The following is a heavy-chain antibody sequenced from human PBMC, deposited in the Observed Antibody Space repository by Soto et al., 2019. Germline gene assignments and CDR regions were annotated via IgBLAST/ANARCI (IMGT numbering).Heavy chain of an antibody. J-gene: IGHJ4*02. D-gene: IGHD3-16*01. V-gene: IGHV3-15*07. Sequence: EVQLVESGGGVVEPGGSLRLSCAASGFTFNGAWMNWVRQGPGKGLEWVGGVKSKVDGETIDDAAHVTGRFTISRDDSRNMLYLQMDCLSTEDTARYYCCADLPDWGAYAFDFWGQGALVTVSS. CDR1: GFTFNGAW. CDR2: VKSKVDGETI. CDR3: CADLPDWGAYAFDF.